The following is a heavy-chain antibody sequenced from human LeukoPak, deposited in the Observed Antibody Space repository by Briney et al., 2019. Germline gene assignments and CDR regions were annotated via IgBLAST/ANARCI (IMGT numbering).Heavy chain of an antibody. CDR2: VNADGSDT. CDR1: GFTFSSDW. V-gene: IGHV3-7*01. J-gene: IGHJ1*01. Sequence: GGSLRLSCEASGFTFSSDWMGWVRQAPGKGLEWVANVNADGSDTYHVDSVKGRFTISRSNAKKSLFLQMNNLRVEDTALYYCVRWGVTAGMQDWGQVTLITVS. D-gene: IGHD6-19*01. CDR3: VRWGVTAGMQD.